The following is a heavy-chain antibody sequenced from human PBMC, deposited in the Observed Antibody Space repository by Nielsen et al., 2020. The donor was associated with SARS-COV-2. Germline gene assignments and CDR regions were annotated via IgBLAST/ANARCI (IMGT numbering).Heavy chain of an antibody. D-gene: IGHD2-15*01. CDR1: GFTFSSYS. V-gene: IGHV3-21*01. CDR2: ISSSSSYI. J-gene: IGHJ5*02. CDR3: ARDEECSGGSCQDGWFDP. Sequence: GGSLRLSCAASGFTFSSYSMNWVRQAPGKGLEWVSSISSSSSYIYYADSVKGRFTISRDNAKNSLYLQMNSLRAEDTAVYYCARDEECSGGSCQDGWFDPWGQGTLVTVSS.